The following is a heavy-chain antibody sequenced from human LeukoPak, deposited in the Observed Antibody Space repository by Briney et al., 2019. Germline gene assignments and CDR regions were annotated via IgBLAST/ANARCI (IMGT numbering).Heavy chain of an antibody. J-gene: IGHJ4*02. Sequence: PSETLSLTCGVAGGSFRGYYGTWIRQAPGKGLGWIGETTHSGSSNYNPSLKSRVNISVDMSKNQFSLTLSSVTAADTAEYYCARMWPGRIGGSLGSSDYWGQGTLVTVSS. D-gene: IGHD1-26*01. V-gene: IGHV4-34*01. CDR1: GGSFRGYY. CDR3: ARMWPGRIGGSLGSSDY. CDR2: TTHSGSS.